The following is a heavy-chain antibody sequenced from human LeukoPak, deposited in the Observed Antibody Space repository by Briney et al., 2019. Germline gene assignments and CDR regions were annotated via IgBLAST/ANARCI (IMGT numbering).Heavy chain of an antibody. V-gene: IGHV3-23*01. CDR3: XXXXXXXXXXXXXXPXXXXDY. J-gene: IGHJ4*02. CDR2: ISSTGGTT. CDR1: G. Sequence: GXXWXRQAPGXXLXWVSRISSTGGTTYYADSVKGGFTISRDNSKNTLYLQMNRLRAEDTAVYYCXXXXXXXXXXXXXXPXXXXDYWGQXTXVTVSS.